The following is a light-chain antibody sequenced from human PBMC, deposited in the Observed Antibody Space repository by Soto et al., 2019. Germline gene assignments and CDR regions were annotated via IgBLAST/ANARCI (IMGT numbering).Light chain of an antibody. CDR2: AAS. CDR1: QSVLYSSNNKNY. CDR3: QQYAVSPIT. Sequence: DIVMTQSPDSLVVSLGERATINCKSSQSVLYSSNNKNYLAWYQQKAGQAPRLVIYAASTRATGIPDRFSGSGSGTDLTITISRLEPEDVEVFYGQQYAVSPITFGQGTRLEIK. J-gene: IGKJ5*01. V-gene: IGKV4-1*01.